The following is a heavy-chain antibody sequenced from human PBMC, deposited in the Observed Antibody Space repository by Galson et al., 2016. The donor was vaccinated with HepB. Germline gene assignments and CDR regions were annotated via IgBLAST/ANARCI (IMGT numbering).Heavy chain of an antibody. CDR1: GDSVSSNGAT. CDR2: TYYRSNWHY. V-gene: IGHV6-1*01. D-gene: IGHD3-9*01. CDR3: ARGGYDSIPV. J-gene: IGHJ4*02. Sequence: CAISGDSVSSNGATWNWIRQSPSRGLEWLGRTYYRSNWHYDYAVSVKGRITINPDTSKNHFSLQLNSVTPEDTALYYCARGGYDSIPVWGLGTLVTVSP.